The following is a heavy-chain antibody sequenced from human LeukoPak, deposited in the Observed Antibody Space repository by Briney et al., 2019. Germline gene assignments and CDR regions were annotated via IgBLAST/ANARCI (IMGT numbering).Heavy chain of an antibody. CDR1: GGSISSGGYY. CDR2: MYSGGTT. CDR3: ARHSGHSSTNDAFDI. J-gene: IGHJ3*02. D-gene: IGHD6-13*01. Sequence: PSETLSLTCTVSGGSISSGGYYWSWIRQPPGKGLDWIGYMYSGGTTNYSPSLKSRVTISEDMSKNQFSLKLTSVTAADTAVYYCARHSGHSSTNDAFDIWGQGTMVIVSS. V-gene: IGHV4-61*08.